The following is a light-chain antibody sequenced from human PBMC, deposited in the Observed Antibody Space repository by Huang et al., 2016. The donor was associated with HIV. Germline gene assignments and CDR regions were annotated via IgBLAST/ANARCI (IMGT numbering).Light chain of an antibody. J-gene: IGKJ2*01. V-gene: IGKV4-1*01. CDR1: QSVLYFANNKNY. CDR3: QQYYNTPYT. CDR2: WAS. Sequence: DIVMTQSPDSLAVSLGERATINCKSSQSVLYFANNKNYLAWYQQKPGQPPKLLIYWASTREFGVPDRFSGSVSGTDFTLTISGLQAEDVSVYYCQQYYNTPYTFGQGTKLEIK.